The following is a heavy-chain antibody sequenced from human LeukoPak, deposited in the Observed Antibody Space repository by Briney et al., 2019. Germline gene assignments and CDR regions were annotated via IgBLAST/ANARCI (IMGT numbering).Heavy chain of an antibody. CDR2: ISSSSSYI. V-gene: IGHV3-21*01. D-gene: IGHD4-23*01. CDR3: ARDRDTVVTTHDAFDI. J-gene: IGHJ3*02. CDR1: GFTFSSYS. Sequence: GGSLRLSCAASGFTFSSYSMNWVRQAPGKGLEWVSSISSSSSYIYYAAPVKGRFTISRDNAKDSLYLQMNSLRAEDTAVYYCARDRDTVVTTHDAFDIWGQGTMVTVSS.